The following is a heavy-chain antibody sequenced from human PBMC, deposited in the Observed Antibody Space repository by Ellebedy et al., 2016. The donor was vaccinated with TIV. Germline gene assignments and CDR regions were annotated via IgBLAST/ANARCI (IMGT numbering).Heavy chain of an antibody. CDR2: ISTGLTT. V-gene: IGHV3-66*01. CDR1: AFTIGSNY. D-gene: IGHD1-1*01. J-gene: IGHJ3*02. CDR3: ATETFNDVDLKIWGVFDM. Sequence: GGSLRLSCAASAFTIGSNYMSWVRQAPGKGLEWVSVISTGLTTYYADSVKGRFTISRDDSNNTLHLEIHSLRVEDTAVYYCATETFNDVDLKIWGVFDMWGQGTMVTVSS.